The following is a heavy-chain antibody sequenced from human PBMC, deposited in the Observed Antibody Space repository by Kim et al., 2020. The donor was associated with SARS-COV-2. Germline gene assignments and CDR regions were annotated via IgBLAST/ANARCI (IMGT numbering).Heavy chain of an antibody. CDR1: GFTFSSYW. CDR3: ARDCINAVWFGELSGYYFDY. J-gene: IGHJ4*02. Sequence: GGSLRLSCAASGFTFSSYWMSWVRQAPGKGLEWVANIKQDGSEKYYVDSVKGRFTISRDNAKNSLYLQMNSLRAEDTAVYYCARDCINAVWFGELSGYYFDYWGQGTLVTVSS. V-gene: IGHV3-7*01. CDR2: IKQDGSEK. D-gene: IGHD3-10*01.